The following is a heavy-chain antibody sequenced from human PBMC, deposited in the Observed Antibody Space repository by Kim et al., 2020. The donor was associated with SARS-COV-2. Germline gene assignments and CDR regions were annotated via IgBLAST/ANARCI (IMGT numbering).Heavy chain of an antibody. D-gene: IGHD3-22*01. CDR2: IYYSGST. J-gene: IGHJ4*02. CDR1: GGSVSSGSYY. V-gene: IGHV4-61*01. CDR3: AREGRYYYDSSGYYDY. Sequence: SETLSLTCTVSGGSVSSGSYYWSWIRQPPGKGLEWIGYIYYSGSTNSNPSLKSRVTISVETSKNQFALKLSSVTAADTAVYYCAREGRYYYDSSGYYDYWGQGTLVTVSS.